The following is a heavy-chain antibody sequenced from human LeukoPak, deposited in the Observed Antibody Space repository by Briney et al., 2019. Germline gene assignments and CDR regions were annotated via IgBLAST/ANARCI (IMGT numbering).Heavy chain of an antibody. CDR2: ISDDGSNE. V-gene: IGHV3-30*18. D-gene: IGHD3-9*01. CDR3: AKSSDLLTGYYSYFEY. CDR1: GFTFSSYG. Sequence: PGGSLRLSCAASGFTFSSYGIHWFRQAPGKGLEWWALISDDGSNEYYADSVKGRFTISRDNSKNTLYMQMNSLRAEDTAVYYCAKSSDLLTGYYSYFEYWGHGTLVTVAS. J-gene: IGHJ4*01.